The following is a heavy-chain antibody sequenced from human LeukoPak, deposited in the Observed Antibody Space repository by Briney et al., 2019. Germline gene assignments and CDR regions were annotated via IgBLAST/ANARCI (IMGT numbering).Heavy chain of an antibody. D-gene: IGHD2-2*02. CDR3: ARLVRIVVVPAAIPWFDP. J-gene: IGHJ5*02. CDR2: IYYSGST. V-gene: IGHV4-39*01. Sequence: SETLSLTCTVSGGSISSSSYYWGWIRQPPGKGLEWIGSIYYSGSTYYNPSLKSRVTISVDTSKNQFSLKLSSVTAADTAVHYCARLVRIVVVPAAIPWFDPWGQGTLVTVSS. CDR1: GGSISSSSYY.